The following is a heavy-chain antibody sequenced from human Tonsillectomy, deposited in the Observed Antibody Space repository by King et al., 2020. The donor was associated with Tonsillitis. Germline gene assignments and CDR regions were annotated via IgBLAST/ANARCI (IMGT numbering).Heavy chain of an antibody. D-gene: IGHD1-26*01. J-gene: IGHJ4*02. CDR3: AIGRWDFPY. Sequence: VQLQESGPGLVKPSETLSLTCTVSGVSVSGYYWSWIRQPPGKGLEWMGYIFYIGSSGSTNSNPSLKSRVTISVDTSKNQVSLRVTSVTDADTAVYFCAIGRWDFPYWGQGTLVTVSS. V-gene: IGHV4-59*02. CDR1: GVSVSGYY. CDR2: IFYIGSSGST.